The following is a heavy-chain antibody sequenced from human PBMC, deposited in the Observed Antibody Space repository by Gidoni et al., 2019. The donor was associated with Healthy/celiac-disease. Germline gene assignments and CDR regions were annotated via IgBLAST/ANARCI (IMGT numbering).Heavy chain of an antibody. CDR3: ARDNTVVTPMAYFDY. D-gene: IGHD2-21*02. Sequence: QVQLVVSGGGVVQPGRSLRLSCAASGFTFSSYAMHWVSQAPGKGLEWVAVRAYDGSNKYYADSVKGRFTISRDNSKNTLYLQMNSLRAEDTAVYYCARDNTVVTPMAYFDYWGQGTLVTVSS. V-gene: IGHV3-30-3*01. CDR2: RAYDGSNK. CDR1: GFTFSSYA. J-gene: IGHJ4*02.